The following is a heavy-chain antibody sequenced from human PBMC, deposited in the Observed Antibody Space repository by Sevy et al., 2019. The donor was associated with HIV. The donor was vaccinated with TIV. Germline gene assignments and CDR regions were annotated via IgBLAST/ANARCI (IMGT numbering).Heavy chain of an antibody. D-gene: IGHD3-9*01. V-gene: IGHV3-53*01. CDR3: ASTGYYFVWEY. J-gene: IGHJ4*02. Sequence: GGSLRLSCAASGFTVSSNYMSWVRQAPGKGLEWVSVIYSGGSTYYADSVKGRFTISRDNSKNTLYLQMNSLRAEDTAVYYCASTGYYFVWEYWGQGTLVTVSS. CDR1: GFTVSSNY. CDR2: IYSGGST.